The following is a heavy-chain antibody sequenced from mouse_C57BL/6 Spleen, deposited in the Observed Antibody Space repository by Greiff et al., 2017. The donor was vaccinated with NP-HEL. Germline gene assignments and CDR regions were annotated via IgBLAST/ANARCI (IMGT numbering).Heavy chain of an antibody. CDR3: ARNYYGSPYDFAY. V-gene: IGHV1-69*01. Sequence: VQLQQPGAELVMPGASVKLSCKASGYTFTSYWMHWVKQRPGQGLEWIGEIDPSDSYTNYNQKFKGKSTLTVAKSSSAAYMQISSLTSEDAAVYYCARNYYGSPYDFAYWGQGTTLTVSS. CDR1: GYTFTSYW. J-gene: IGHJ2*01. CDR2: IDPSDSYT. D-gene: IGHD1-1*01.